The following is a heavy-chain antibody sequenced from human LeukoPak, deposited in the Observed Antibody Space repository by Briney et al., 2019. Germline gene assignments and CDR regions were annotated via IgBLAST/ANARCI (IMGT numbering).Heavy chain of an antibody. CDR3: ARRTVKGWFDP. Sequence: SETLSLTCNVSGGSISIYYWSWIRQPAGKGLEWIGRIYTSGSTNYNPSLKSRVTMSVDTSKNQFSLKLSSVTAADTAVYYCARRTVKGWFDPWGQGTLVTVSS. CDR1: GGSISIYY. V-gene: IGHV4-4*07. D-gene: IGHD4-17*01. CDR2: IYTSGST. J-gene: IGHJ5*02.